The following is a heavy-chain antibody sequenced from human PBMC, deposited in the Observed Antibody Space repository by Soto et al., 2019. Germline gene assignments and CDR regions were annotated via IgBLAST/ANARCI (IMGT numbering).Heavy chain of an antibody. J-gene: IGHJ4*02. D-gene: IGHD2-15*01. V-gene: IGHV1-18*01. CDR3: ARDRSNSEY. CDR2: ISDYSGNT. Sequence: TSVKVSCEASGYSFINYGISWVRQAPGQGLEWMGWISDYSGNTNYAQNFQGRVTMTADTSTSTAYMELRSLRSDDTAVYYCARDRSNSEYWGQGTLVTVSS. CDR1: GYSFINYG.